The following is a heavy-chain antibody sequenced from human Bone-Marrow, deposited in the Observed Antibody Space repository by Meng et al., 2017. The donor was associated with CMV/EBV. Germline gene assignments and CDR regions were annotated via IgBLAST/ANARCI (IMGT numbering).Heavy chain of an antibody. D-gene: IGHD3-16*01. CDR3: AKDLRSAIDGGAFEI. CDR1: GVTFDDYA. J-gene: IGHJ3*02. CDR2: ISWRSGRI. Sequence: SLKISCVASGVTFDDYAMHWVRQAPGKGLEWVSGISWRSGRIGYAGSVKGRFTISRDNVKNSLYLQMNSLRAEDTAFYYCAKDLRSAIDGGAFEIWGQGTMVTVS. V-gene: IGHV3-9*01.